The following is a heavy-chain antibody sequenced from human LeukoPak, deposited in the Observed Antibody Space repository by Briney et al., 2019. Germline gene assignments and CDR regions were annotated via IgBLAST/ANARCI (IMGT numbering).Heavy chain of an antibody. CDR1: GYSFSNYW. CDR3: ARSTTVVTFHWFDL. V-gene: IGHV5-51*03. J-gene: IGHJ5*02. Sequence: PGESLKISCKGSGYSFSNYWIGWVRQMPGKGLEWMGIIYPGDSDTRYNPSFQGQVTISADKSINTAYLQWSSLKASDTAMYYCARSTTVVTFHWFDLWGQGSLVTVSS. D-gene: IGHD4-23*01. CDR2: IYPGDSDT.